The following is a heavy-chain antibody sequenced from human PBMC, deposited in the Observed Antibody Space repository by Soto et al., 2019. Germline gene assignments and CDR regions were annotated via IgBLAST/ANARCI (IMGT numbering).Heavy chain of an antibody. J-gene: IGHJ4*02. V-gene: IGHV4-59*01. Sequence: QVQLQESGPGLVKPSETLSLTCTVSGGSISSYYWSWIRQPPGKGLEWIGYIYYSGSTNYNPALTGRVPMSVDTSKTQFSLKLSSVTAADTAVYYXXXXXXXXXXXXXYXGQGTLVTVSS. CDR2: IYYSGST. CDR1: GGSISSYY. CDR3: XXXXXXXXXXXXY.